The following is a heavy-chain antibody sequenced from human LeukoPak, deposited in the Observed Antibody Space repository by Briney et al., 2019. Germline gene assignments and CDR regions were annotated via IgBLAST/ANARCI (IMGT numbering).Heavy chain of an antibody. J-gene: IGHJ6*02. Sequence: SETLSLTCTVSGGSISSYYWSWIRQPPGKGLNWIGYISYSGSTNYNPSLKSRVTISVDTSKNQFSLKLSSVTAADTAVYYCARDHGGSRYYYGMDVWGQGTTVTVSS. D-gene: IGHD2/OR15-2a*01. CDR3: ARDHGGSRYYYGMDV. V-gene: IGHV4-59*01. CDR1: GGSISSYY. CDR2: ISYSGST.